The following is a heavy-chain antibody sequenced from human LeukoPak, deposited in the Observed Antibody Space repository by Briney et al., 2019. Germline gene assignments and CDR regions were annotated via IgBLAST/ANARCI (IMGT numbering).Heavy chain of an antibody. CDR3: ARDQYSYAHAAH. V-gene: IGHV3-74*01. J-gene: IGHJ4*02. D-gene: IGHD5-18*01. Sequence: GGSLRLSCVVSGFSFSNYWMHWVCQAPGKGLVWVSRINSDGSTTSYAASVKGRFTISRDNAKSTLYLQMNSLRAEDTAVYYCARDQYSYAHAAHWGQGTLVTVSS. CDR1: GFSFSNYW. CDR2: INSDGSTT.